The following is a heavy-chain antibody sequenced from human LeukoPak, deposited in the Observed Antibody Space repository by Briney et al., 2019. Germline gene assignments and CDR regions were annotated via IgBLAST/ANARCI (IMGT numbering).Heavy chain of an antibody. D-gene: IGHD5-24*01. J-gene: IGHJ4*02. CDR1: GPTFSANA. Sequence: GGSLRLSCAASGPTFSANAMTWVRQAPGKGLEWVANIKQDGSKKSYVDSVKGRFTISRDNAKNSLYLQMNSLRAEDTAIYYCTRVGYIDEGIDYWGQGTLVTVSS. V-gene: IGHV3-7*04. CDR3: TRVGYIDEGIDY. CDR2: IKQDGSKK.